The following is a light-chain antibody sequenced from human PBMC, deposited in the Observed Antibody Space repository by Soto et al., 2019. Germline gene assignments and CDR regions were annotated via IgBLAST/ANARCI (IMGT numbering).Light chain of an antibody. J-gene: IGLJ2*01. V-gene: IGLV2-23*02. CDR2: EVS. CDR1: SSDFGSYNL. CDR3: CSYAGSSTSVV. Sequence: QLVLTQPASVSGSPGQSITISCTGTSSDFGSYNLVSWYQQHPGKAPKLMIYEVSKRPSGVSNRFSGSKSGNTASLTISGLQAEDEADYYCCSYAGSSTSVVFGGGTKLTVL.